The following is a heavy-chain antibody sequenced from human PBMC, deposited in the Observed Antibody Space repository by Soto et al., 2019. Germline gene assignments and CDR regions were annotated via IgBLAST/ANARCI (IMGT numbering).Heavy chain of an antibody. CDR3: SKGYGDY. Sequence: EVQLVESGGGLAQPGGSLRLSCAASGFTFSGYAMNWVRQAPGKGLEWVSYISSSGNTVYYADSVKGRFTISRDSAKNSLYLLMTSLRAEDTAVYYCSKGYGDYWGQGALVTVSS. V-gene: IGHV3-48*01. CDR1: GFTFSGYA. J-gene: IGHJ4*02. D-gene: IGHD5-12*01. CDR2: ISSSGNTV.